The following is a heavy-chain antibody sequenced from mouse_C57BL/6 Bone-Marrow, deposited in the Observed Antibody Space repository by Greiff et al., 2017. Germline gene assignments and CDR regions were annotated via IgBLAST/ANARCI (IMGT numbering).Heavy chain of an antibody. J-gene: IGHJ2*01. CDR3: ARGGNYGGYYFDY. CDR1: GYTFTTYP. Sequence: QVQLQQSGAELVKPGASVKMSCKASGYTFTTYPIAWMKQNPGKSLEWIGNFHPYNDDTKYNEKFKGKATLTVEKSSSTVYLELSRLTSEDSAVYYCARGGNYGGYYFDYWGQGTTLTVSS. V-gene: IGHV1-47*01. D-gene: IGHD2-1*01. CDR2: FHPYNDDT.